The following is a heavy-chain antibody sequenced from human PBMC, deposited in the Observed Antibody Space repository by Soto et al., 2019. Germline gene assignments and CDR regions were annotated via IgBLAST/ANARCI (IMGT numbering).Heavy chain of an antibody. CDR2: IYYSGST. J-gene: IGHJ4*02. D-gene: IGHD3-10*01. CDR1: GGSISSGGYY. Sequence: QVQLQESGPGLVKPSQTLSLTCTVSGGSISSGGYYWSWIRQHPGKGLEWIGYIYYSGSTYYNPSLKSRVTISVGTSKNQFSLKLSSVTAADTAVYYCARDLEYYGSGSGGGLGYWGQGTLVTVSS. V-gene: IGHV4-31*03. CDR3: ARDLEYYGSGSGGGLGY.